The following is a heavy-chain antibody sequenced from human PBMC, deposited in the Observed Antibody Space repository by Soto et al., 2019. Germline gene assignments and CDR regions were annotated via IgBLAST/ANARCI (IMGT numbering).Heavy chain of an antibody. J-gene: IGHJ6*02. V-gene: IGHV3-33*01. CDR1: GFTFSSYG. D-gene: IGHD4-17*01. Sequence: GGSLRLSCAASGFTFSSYGMHWLRQAPGKGLEWVAVIWYDGSNKYYADSVKGRFTISRDNSKNTLYLQMNSLRAEDTAVYYCAREALWVTTNYYYGMDVWGQGTTVTVSS. CDR2: IWYDGSNK. CDR3: AREALWVTTNYYYGMDV.